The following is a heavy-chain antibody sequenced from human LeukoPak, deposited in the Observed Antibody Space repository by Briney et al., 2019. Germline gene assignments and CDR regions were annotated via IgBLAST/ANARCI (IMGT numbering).Heavy chain of an antibody. J-gene: IGHJ4*02. Sequence: ASVKVSCKASGYTFTDYHIHWVRQAPGQGLEWMGWINPNGGGTKYAQKFQGRVTMTRDTSITTAYMELSRLTSDDTAVYYCARDRENSGYPRDASYWGQGTLVTVSS. CDR2: INPNGGGT. CDR1: GYTFTDYH. V-gene: IGHV1-2*02. CDR3: ARDRENSGYPRDASY. D-gene: IGHD5-12*01.